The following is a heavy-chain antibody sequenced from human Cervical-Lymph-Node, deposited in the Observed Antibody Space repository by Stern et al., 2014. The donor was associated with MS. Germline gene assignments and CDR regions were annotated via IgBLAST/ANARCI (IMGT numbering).Heavy chain of an antibody. CDR3: ARVWGYGMDV. Sequence: QVQLGQSGAEVKKPGASVKVSCVASGYTFTGYNIHWVRQAPGQGLEWMGRIHPATGGTNYAQKLQGRVTLTRDTSINTVYMELSRLRSDDTALYYCARVWGYGMDVWGQGTTVTVTS. V-gene: IGHV1-2*06. CDR1: GYTFTGYN. D-gene: IGHD3-16*01. J-gene: IGHJ6*02. CDR2: IHPATGGT.